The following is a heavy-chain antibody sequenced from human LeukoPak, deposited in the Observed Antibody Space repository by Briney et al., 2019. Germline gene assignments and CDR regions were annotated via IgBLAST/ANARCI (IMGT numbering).Heavy chain of an antibody. CDR2: MYYRGSI. CDR3: ARGVWGSYRAAFDI. CDR1: GGSISSTSYY. Sequence: PSETLSLTCTVSGGSISSTSYYWGWIRQPPGKGLAWIGIMYYRGSIHYDPSLKSRVTISVDTPENKFSLRLSSVTAADTALYYCARGVWGSYRAAFDIWGQGTMVTVSS. D-gene: IGHD3-16*02. V-gene: IGHV4-39*01. J-gene: IGHJ3*02.